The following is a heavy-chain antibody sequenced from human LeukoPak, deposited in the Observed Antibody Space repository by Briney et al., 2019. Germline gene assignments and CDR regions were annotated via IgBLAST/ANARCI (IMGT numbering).Heavy chain of an antibody. CDR2: ISAGGSTM. V-gene: IGHV3-48*02. CDR1: GFTFSRYS. J-gene: IGHJ4*02. CDR3: ARGEYD. D-gene: IGHD3-10*01. Sequence: GGSLRLSCAASGFTFSRYSINWVRQAPGKGLEWISYISAGGSTMYYADSVKGRFTISRDNAKNALYLQVSSLRDEDMAVYYCARGEYDWGQGTLVTVSS.